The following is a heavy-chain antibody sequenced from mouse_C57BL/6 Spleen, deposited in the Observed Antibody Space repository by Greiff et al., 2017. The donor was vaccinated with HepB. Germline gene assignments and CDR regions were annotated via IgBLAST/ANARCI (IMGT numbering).Heavy chain of an antibody. V-gene: IGHV1-52*01. J-gene: IGHJ2*01. CDR1: GYTFTSYW. CDR2: IDPSDSET. Sequence: QVQLQQPGAELVRPGSSVKLSCKASGYTFTSYWMHWVKQRPIQGLEWIGNIDPSDSETHYNQKFKDKATLTVDKSSSTAYMQLSSLTSEDSAVYYCARGHGYDGLDYWGQGTTLTVSS. CDR3: ARGHGYDGLDY. D-gene: IGHD2-2*01.